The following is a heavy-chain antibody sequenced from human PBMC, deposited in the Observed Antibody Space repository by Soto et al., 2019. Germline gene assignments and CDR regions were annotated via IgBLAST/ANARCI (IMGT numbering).Heavy chain of an antibody. J-gene: IGHJ4*02. V-gene: IGHV4-31*03. CDR3: ARGEYIWGSYRFDY. CDR2: IYYSGST. D-gene: IGHD3-16*02. Sequence: SETLSLTCTVSGGSISSGGYYWSWIRQHPGKGLEWIGYIYYSGSTYYNPSLKSRVTISVDTSKNQFSLKLSSVTAADTAVYYCARGEYIWGSYRFDYWGQGTLVTVSS. CDR1: GGSISSGGYY.